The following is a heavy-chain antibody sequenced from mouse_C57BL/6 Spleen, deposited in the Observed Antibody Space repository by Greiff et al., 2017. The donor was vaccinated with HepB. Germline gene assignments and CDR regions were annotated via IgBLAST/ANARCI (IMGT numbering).Heavy chain of an antibody. CDR1: GYTFTSYW. J-gene: IGHJ4*01. CDR3: ARSMGRGYAMDY. Sequence: QVQLQQPGAELVKPGASVKLSCKASGYTFTSYWMQWVKQRPGQGLEWIGEIYPSDSYTNNNQKFKGKATLTVDTSSSTAYMQLSSLTSEDSAVYYCARSMGRGYAMDYWGQGTSVTVSS. V-gene: IGHV1-50*01. D-gene: IGHD4-1*01. CDR2: IYPSDSYT.